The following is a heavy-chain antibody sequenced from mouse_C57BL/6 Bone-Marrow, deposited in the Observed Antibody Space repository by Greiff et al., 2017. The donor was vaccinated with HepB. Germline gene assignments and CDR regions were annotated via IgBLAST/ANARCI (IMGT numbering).Heavy chain of an antibody. J-gene: IGHJ3*01. V-gene: IGHV5-17*01. Sequence: EVKVVESGGGLVKPGGSLKLSCAASGFTFSDYGMHWVRQAPEKGLEWVAYISSGSSTIYYADTVKGRFTISRDNAKNTLFLQMTSLRSEDTAMYYCAREAGTYWGQGTLVTVSA. CDR1: GFTFSDYG. CDR3: AREAGTY. CDR2: ISSGSSTI.